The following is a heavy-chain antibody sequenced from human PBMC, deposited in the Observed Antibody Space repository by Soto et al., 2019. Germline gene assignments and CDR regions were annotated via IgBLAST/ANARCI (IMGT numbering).Heavy chain of an antibody. CDR2: IYYSGST. V-gene: IGHV4-31*03. J-gene: IGHJ4*02. CDR1: GGSISSGGYY. Sequence: SETLSLTCTVSGGSISSGGYYWSWIRQHPGKGLEWIGYIYYSGSTYYNPSLKSRVTISVDTSKNQFSLKLSSVTAADTAVYYCARGRDYSNYFEHIDFDYWGQGTLVTV. D-gene: IGHD4-4*01. CDR3: ARGRDYSNYFEHIDFDY.